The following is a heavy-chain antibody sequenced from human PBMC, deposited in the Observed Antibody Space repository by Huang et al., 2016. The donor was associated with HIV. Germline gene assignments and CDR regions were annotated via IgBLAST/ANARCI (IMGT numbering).Heavy chain of an antibody. Sequence: QVQLQLWGAGLLKPSETLSLTCAVYGGSFSGYYWSWIRTPQGKGLECIGEINDTGNTNSNPSLRGRITMAVNTSKKQFALQVNSVTVADTAIYYCARRGYYYDGSGFPGFDPWGRGALATVSS. CDR2: INDTGNT. J-gene: IGHJ5*02. D-gene: IGHD3-22*01. V-gene: IGHV4-34*01. CDR1: GGSFSGYY. CDR3: ARRGYYYDGSGFPGFDP.